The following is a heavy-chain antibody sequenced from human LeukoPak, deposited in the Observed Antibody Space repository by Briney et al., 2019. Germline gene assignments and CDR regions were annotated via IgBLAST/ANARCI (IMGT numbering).Heavy chain of an antibody. V-gene: IGHV3-74*01. Sequence: GGSLRLSCAASGFTFSSYWMQWVRQAPGKGLVWVSRLSPDGSSTTSADSVKGRFTISRDNSKNTLYLQMNSLRAEDTAVYYCAKDQELWFGDKPGIRYYYGMDVWGQGTTVTVSS. CDR1: GFTFSSYW. J-gene: IGHJ6*02. CDR3: AKDQELWFGDKPGIRYYYGMDV. CDR2: LSPDGSST. D-gene: IGHD3-10*01.